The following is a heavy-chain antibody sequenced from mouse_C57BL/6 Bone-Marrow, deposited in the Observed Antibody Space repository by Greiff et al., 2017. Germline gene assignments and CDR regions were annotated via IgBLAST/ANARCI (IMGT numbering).Heavy chain of an antibody. CDR1: GFTFSSYA. V-gene: IGHV5S21*01. Sequence: EVKLEESGAGLVKPGGSLKLSCAASGFTFSSYAMSWVRQTPEKRLEWVAYISSGGDYIYYADTVKGRFTISRDNARNTLYLQMSSLESEDTAMYYCTRRGTGTLWYFDVWGTGTTVTVSS. D-gene: IGHD4-1*01. CDR2: ISSGGDYI. CDR3: TRRGTGTLWYFDV. J-gene: IGHJ1*03.